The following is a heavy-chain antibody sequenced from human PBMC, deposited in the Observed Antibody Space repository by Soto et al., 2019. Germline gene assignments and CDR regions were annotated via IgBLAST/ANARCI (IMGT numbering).Heavy chain of an antibody. CDR1: GGSINTFY. CDR3: AREGSYSAYNFAHGIQLWSFDF. J-gene: IGHJ4*02. Sequence: SETLSVTCTVSGGSINTFYWSWVRQPAGKGLEWIGRIFSSGSTSFSPSLESRVAMSVDTSKNHFSLNLSSVTAADMAVYYCAREGSYSAYNFAHGIQLWSFDFWGQGALVTVSS. CDR2: IFSSGST. V-gene: IGHV4-4*07. D-gene: IGHD5-12*01.